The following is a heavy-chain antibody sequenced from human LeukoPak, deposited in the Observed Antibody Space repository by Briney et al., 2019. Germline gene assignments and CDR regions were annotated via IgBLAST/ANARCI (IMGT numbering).Heavy chain of an antibody. CDR2: INPNSGGT. V-gene: IGHV1-2*02. CDR1: GYTFTDYC. Sequence: ASVKVSCKASGYTFTDYCMHWVRQAPGQGLEWMGWINPNSGGTNYAQKFQGRVTMTRDTSISTAYMELSRLRSDDTAVYYCARGPYSSGWENWFDPWGQGTLVTVSS. J-gene: IGHJ5*02. CDR3: ARGPYSSGWENWFDP. D-gene: IGHD6-19*01.